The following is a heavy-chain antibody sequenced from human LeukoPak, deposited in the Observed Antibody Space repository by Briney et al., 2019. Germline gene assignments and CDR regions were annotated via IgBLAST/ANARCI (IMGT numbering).Heavy chain of an antibody. J-gene: IGHJ4*02. D-gene: IGHD6-19*01. V-gene: IGHV3-66*01. Sequence: PGGSLRLSCAASGFTVSSNYMSWVRQAPGKGLEWVSVIYSGGSTYYADSVKGRFTISRGNSKNTLYLQMNSLRAEDTAVYYCARGPLAVAGNDYWGQGTLVTVPS. CDR2: IYSGGST. CDR3: ARGPLAVAGNDY. CDR1: GFTVSSNY.